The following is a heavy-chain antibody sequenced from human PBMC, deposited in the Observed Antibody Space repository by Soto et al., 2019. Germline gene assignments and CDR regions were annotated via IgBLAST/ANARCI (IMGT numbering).Heavy chain of an antibody. CDR1: GFTFSSYA. J-gene: IGHJ6*02. Sequence: PGGSLRLSCAASGFTFSSYAMSWVRQAPGRGLDWVSGISTSGANTYYADSVKGRFTISRDNSKNTLSLQMTSLRADDSAVYYCAKALTIFVDYYGMDVWGQGTTVTVSS. D-gene: IGHD3-3*01. CDR2: ISTSGANT. CDR3: AKALTIFVDYYGMDV. V-gene: IGHV3-23*01.